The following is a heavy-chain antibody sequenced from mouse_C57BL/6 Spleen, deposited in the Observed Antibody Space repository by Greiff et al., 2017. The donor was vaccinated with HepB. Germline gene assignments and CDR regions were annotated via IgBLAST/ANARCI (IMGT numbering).Heavy chain of an antibody. J-gene: IGHJ2*01. CDR3: AREGMGGPFDY. D-gene: IGHD2-3*01. CDR1: GYTFTSYW. Sequence: QVQLQRPGAELVKPGASVKLSCKASGYTFTSYWMHWVKQRPGQGLEWIGMIHPNSGSTNYNEKFKSKATLTVDKSSSTAYMQLSSLTSEDSAVYYCAREGMGGPFDYWGQGTTLTVSS. CDR2: IHPNSGST. V-gene: IGHV1-64*01.